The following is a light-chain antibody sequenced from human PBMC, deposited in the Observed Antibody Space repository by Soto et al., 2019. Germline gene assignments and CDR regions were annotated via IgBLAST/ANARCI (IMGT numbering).Light chain of an antibody. V-gene: IGLV2-14*01. CDR3: TSFTSSSTQV. Sequence: QSALTQPASVSGSPGQSITISCTGTSGDVDAFDYVSWYQQHPGKAPKLMIFEVSDRPSGVSDRFSGSKSGSTASLTISGRQAEDEADYFCTSFTSSSTQVFGTGTKVTVL. CDR1: SGDVDAFDY. J-gene: IGLJ1*01. CDR2: EVS.